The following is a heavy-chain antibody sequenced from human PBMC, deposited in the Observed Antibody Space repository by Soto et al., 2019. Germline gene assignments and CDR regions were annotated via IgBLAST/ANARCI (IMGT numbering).Heavy chain of an antibody. J-gene: IGHJ4*02. CDR2: VFSNGAK. V-gene: IGHV2-26*01. D-gene: IGHD5-12*01. Sequence: SGPTLVNPTETLTLTCTVSGFSLSHIRVGVGWIRQPPGKALEWLAHVFSNGAKSYSPSLKGRLTISRDTFRSQVVLTMTNVDPVDTATYFCARIERYSTYEYFDFWGQGTLVTVSS. CDR1: GFSLSHIRVG. CDR3: ARIERYSTYEYFDF.